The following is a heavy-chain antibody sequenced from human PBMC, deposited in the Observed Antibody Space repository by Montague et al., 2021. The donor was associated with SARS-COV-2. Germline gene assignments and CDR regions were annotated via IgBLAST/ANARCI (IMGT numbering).Heavy chain of an antibody. CDR1: GGSVISDKYY. CDR2: IYDSGST. V-gene: IGHV4-61*01. J-gene: IGHJ5*02. D-gene: IGHD3-22*01. CDR3: VKGSGYP. Sequence: SETLSLTCTVTGGSVISDKYYWSWIRQPPGMGLEWIGFIYDSGSTSYNPSLHSRVTITIDTSKNQFSLNLMSVTPADTAVYYCVKGSGYPWGQGTLVTVSS.